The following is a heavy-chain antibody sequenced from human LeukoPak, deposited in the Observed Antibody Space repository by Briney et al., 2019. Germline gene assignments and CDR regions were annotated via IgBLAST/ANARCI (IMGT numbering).Heavy chain of an antibody. CDR2: ITDSGGRT. Sequence: GGSLTLPCAASGLPFSSYAMSWVRHAPGKGLEWVSAITDSGGRTYYADSVKGRLTISRDNSKNTLSLQVISLRAEDTAVYYCAKGRRGDYASYGMDVWGQGTTVTVSS. CDR3: AKGRRGDYASYGMDV. D-gene: IGHD2-2*01. V-gene: IGHV3-23*01. CDR1: GLPFSSYA. J-gene: IGHJ6*02.